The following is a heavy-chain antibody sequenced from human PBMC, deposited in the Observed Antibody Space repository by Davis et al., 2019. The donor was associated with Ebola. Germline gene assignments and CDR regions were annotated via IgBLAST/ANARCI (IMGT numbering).Heavy chain of an antibody. J-gene: IGHJ4*02. CDR1: GGSISSSSYY. Sequence: SETLSLTCTVSGGSISSSSYYWGWIRQPPGKGLESIGSIYYSGSTYYNPSLKSRVTISVDTSKNQFSLKLSSVTAADTAVYYCASRPGYCSGGSCYSGDYWGQGTLVTVSS. V-gene: IGHV4-39*01. CDR3: ASRPGYCSGGSCYSGDY. CDR2: IYYSGST. D-gene: IGHD2-15*01.